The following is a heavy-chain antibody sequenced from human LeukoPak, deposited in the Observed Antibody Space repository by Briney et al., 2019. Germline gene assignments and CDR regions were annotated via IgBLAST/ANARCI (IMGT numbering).Heavy chain of an antibody. V-gene: IGHV1-2*02. CDR3: ARSGRGTYYYFDL. D-gene: IGHD1-26*01. CDR2: INPNSDGT. CDR1: GYTFTGYY. J-gene: IGHJ4*02. Sequence: ASVKVSCKASGYTFTGYYIHWVRQAPGQGLEWMGCINPNSDGTNYAQKFQGRVSMTADTSTSTAYMELRSLRSDDTAMYYCARSGRGTYYYFDLWGQGTLVTVSS.